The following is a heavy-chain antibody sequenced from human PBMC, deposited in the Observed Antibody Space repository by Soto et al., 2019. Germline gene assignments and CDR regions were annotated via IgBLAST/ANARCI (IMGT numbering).Heavy chain of an antibody. CDR3: ARHGGSGSYSPLPFASNSYYGMDV. CDR1: GYSFTSYW. J-gene: IGHJ6*02. D-gene: IGHD3-10*01. CDR2: IYPGDSDT. V-gene: IGHV5-51*01. Sequence: PGESLKISCKGSGYSFTSYWIGWVRQMPGKGLEWMGIIYPGDSDTRYSPSFQGQVTISADKSISTAYLQWSSLKASDTAMYYCARHGGSGSYSPLPFASNSYYGMDVWGQGTTVTVSS.